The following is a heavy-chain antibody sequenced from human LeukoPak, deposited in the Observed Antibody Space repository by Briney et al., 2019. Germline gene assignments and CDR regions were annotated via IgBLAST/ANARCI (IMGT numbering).Heavy chain of an antibody. CDR1: GYTFTSYY. D-gene: IGHD2-2*01. J-gene: IGHJ5*02. V-gene: IGHV1-2*02. Sequence: GASVKVSCKASGYTFTSYYMHWVRQAPGQGLEWMGWINPNSGGTNYAQKFQGRVTMTRDTSISTAYMELSRLRSDDTAVYYCARDIGEDCSSTSCYPWGQGTLVTVSS. CDR3: ARDIGEDCSSTSCYP. CDR2: INPNSGGT.